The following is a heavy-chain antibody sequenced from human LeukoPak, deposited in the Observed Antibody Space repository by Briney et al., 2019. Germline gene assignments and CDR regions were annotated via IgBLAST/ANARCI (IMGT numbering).Heavy chain of an antibody. J-gene: IGHJ4*02. V-gene: IGHV3-30*02. CDR1: GITFSSYG. Sequence: GGSLRLSCAASGITFSSYGMHWVRQAPGKGLEWVAFIRYDGSNKYYADSVKGRFTISRDNSKNTLYLQMNSLRAEDTAVYYCAKDLSRGSYKLTPYYFDYWGQGTLVTVSS. CDR2: IRYDGSNK. CDR3: AKDLSRGSYKLTPYYFDY. D-gene: IGHD1-26*01.